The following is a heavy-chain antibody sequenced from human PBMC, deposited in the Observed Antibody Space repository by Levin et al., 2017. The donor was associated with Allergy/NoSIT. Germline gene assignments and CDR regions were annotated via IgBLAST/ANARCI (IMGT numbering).Heavy chain of an antibody. CDR3: AREDLGYCSGSRCSPPDGY. D-gene: IGHD2-15*01. J-gene: IGHJ4*02. Sequence: GGSLRLSCAASGFTFSSYAMHWVRQAPGKGLEWVAVIWYDGSNKYYADSVKGRFTISRDNSKNTLYLQMNSLRAEDTAVYYCAREDLGYCSGSRCSPPDGYWGQGTLVTVSS. CDR2: IWYDGSNK. V-gene: IGHV3-33*01. CDR1: GFTFSSYA.